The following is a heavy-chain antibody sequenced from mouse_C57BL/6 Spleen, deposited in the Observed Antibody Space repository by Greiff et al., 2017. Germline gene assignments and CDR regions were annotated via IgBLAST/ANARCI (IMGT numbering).Heavy chain of an antibody. Sequence: EVQLQQSGPELVKPGASVKISCKASGYSFTDYNMNWVKQSNGKSLEWIGVINPNYGTTSYNQKFKGKATLTVDQSSSTAYMQLNSLTSEDSAVYYGARRYYGSSYGAMDYWGQGTSVTVSS. D-gene: IGHD1-1*01. V-gene: IGHV1-39*01. J-gene: IGHJ4*01. CDR3: ARRYYGSSYGAMDY. CDR1: GYSFTDYN. CDR2: INPNYGTT.